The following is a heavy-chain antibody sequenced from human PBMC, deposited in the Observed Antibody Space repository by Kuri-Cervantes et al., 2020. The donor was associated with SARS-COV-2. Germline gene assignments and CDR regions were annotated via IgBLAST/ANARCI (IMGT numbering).Heavy chain of an antibody. CDR1: GFTFSSYS. Sequence: GESLKISCAASGFTFSSYSMNWVRQAPGKGLEWVSSISSSSSCIYYADSVKGRFTISRDNAKNSLYLQMNSLRAEDTAVYYCARVPNVVPAAIGGGYWGQGTLVTVSS. V-gene: IGHV3-21*01. CDR3: ARVPNVVPAAIGGGY. CDR2: ISSSSSCI. J-gene: IGHJ4*02. D-gene: IGHD2-2*02.